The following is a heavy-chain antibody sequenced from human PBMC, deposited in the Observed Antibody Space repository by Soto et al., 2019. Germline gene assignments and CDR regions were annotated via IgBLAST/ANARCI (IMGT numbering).Heavy chain of an antibody. D-gene: IGHD3-10*01. CDR2: FTNYGAT. CDR3: AREFASASPNYDY. CDR1: GFTFSSYA. Sequence: GGSLRLSCAASGFTFSSYAMSWVHQAPGKGLEWVSTFTNYGATYYADSVKGRFTISRDNSKNTLYLQMNSLRAEDTAVYYCAREFASASPNYDYWGLGTLVTVSS. J-gene: IGHJ4*02. V-gene: IGHV3-23*01.